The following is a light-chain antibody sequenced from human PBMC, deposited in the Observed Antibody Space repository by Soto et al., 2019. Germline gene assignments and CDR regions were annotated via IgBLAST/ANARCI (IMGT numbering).Light chain of an antibody. J-gene: IGKJ5*01. CDR2: DAS. Sequence: IVSTQSPGTLSFSPGERATFSCRASQSVSSNYLAWYQQKPGQAPRLVIYDASLRANGVPARFGGSGSGTDFTLTINSLEPEDFAVYYCQQRNVWPPITFGQGTRLEIK. CDR3: QQRNVWPPIT. CDR1: QSVSSNY. V-gene: IGKV3D-20*02.